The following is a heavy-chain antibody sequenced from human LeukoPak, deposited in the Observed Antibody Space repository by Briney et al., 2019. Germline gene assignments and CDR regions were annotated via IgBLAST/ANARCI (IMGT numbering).Heavy chain of an antibody. CDR2: MYFGERT. D-gene: IGHD7-27*01. CDR3: ARIPGDRPDD. V-gene: IGHV4-59*01. CDR1: GASMTSYY. J-gene: IGHJ4*02. Sequence: SETLSLTCTVSGASMTSYYWTWIRQPPGKGLEWVGYMYFGERTNYNPSPKSRATISIDTSKKQFSLNLKSVTAADTAVYYCARIPGDRPDDWGQGTLVTVS.